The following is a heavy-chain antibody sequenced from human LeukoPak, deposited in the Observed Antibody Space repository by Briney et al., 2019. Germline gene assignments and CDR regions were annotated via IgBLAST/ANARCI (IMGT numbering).Heavy chain of an antibody. V-gene: IGHV1-2*02. CDR3: AKNPYEYYFDY. CDR1: GYTFTGYY. Sequence: ASVKVSCKSSGYTFTGYYMHWVRQAPGQGLEWMGWINPNSGDTNYAQKFQGRVTMTRDTSIRTAYMELSGLRSDDTAVYYCAKNPYEYYFDYWGQGTLVTVSS. CDR2: INPNSGDT. J-gene: IGHJ4*02. D-gene: IGHD5-12*01.